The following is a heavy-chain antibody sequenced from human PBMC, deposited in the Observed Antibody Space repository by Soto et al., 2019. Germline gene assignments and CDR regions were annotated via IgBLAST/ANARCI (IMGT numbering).Heavy chain of an antibody. J-gene: IGHJ3*02. Sequence: GGSLRLSCAASGFTFSSYWMSWVRQAPGKGLEWVANIKQDGSEKYYVDSVKGRFTISRDNAKNSLYLQMNGLRAEDTAVYYCAREGGGDYTIFGVVIPVTNRDAFDIWGQGTMVTVSS. CDR3: AREGGGDYTIFGVVIPVTNRDAFDI. V-gene: IGHV3-7*01. CDR2: IKQDGSEK. D-gene: IGHD3-3*01. CDR1: GFTFSSYW.